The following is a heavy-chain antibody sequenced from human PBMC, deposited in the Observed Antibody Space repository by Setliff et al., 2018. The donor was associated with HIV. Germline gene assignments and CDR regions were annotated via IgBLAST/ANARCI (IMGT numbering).Heavy chain of an antibody. CDR1: GGTFSNYG. J-gene: IGHJ6*03. V-gene: IGHV1-69*13. CDR3: ARCGAGEWHLYMDV. Sequence: SVKVSCKAFGGTFSNYGISWVRQAPGQGLEWLGGIVPIFGTTEYAQHFQGRLSITADESTTTVYMELSSLRSEDTAVYYCARCGAGEWHLYMDVWGKGTAVTVSS. D-gene: IGHD3-16*01. CDR2: IVPIFGTT.